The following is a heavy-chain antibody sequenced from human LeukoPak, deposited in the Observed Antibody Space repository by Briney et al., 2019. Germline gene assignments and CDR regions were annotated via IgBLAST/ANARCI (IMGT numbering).Heavy chain of an antibody. J-gene: IGHJ5*02. CDR3: PRGVGWFDP. CDR2: MNEDGSEK. D-gene: IGHD2-15*01. CDR1: GFSFSTHW. Sequence: GGSLGLTCAASGFSFSTHWMTWVRQAPGKGLEWVANMNEDGSEKNYVDSVKGRFTISRDNAKKSVYLQMNSLRVGDTAVYYCPRGVGWFDPWGQGTLVTVSS. V-gene: IGHV3-7*01.